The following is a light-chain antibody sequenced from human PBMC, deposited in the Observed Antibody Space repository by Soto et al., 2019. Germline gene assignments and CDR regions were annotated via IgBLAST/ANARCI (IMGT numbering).Light chain of an antibody. J-gene: IGKJ1*01. CDR1: QRLSSN. CDR2: GAS. CDR3: QQYINWPRT. Sequence: DIVLPPSPVTISVSPCSRSPLSFLASQRLSSNLAWYQQRPGQAPRLLIYGASIRATDIPARFIGSGSGTEFTLTISSLQSEDFAVYYCQQYINWPRTCGQGTKGDIK. V-gene: IGKV3-15*01.